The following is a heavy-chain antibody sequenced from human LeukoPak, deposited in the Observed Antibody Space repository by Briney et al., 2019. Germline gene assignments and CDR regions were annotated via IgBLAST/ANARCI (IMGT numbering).Heavy chain of an antibody. Sequence: PGGSLRLSCAASGFTFSSYAMSWVRQTPGKGLEWVSAISGSGGSTYYADSVKGRFTISRDNSKNTLYLQMNSLRAEDTAVYYCAKGYCSGGSCSLFDYWGQGTLVTVSS. D-gene: IGHD2-15*01. CDR2: ISGSGGST. J-gene: IGHJ4*02. CDR1: GFTFSSYA. V-gene: IGHV3-23*01. CDR3: AKGYCSGGSCSLFDY.